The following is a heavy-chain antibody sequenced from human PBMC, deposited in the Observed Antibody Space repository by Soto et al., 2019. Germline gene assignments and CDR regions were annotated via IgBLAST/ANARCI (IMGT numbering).Heavy chain of an antibody. Sequence: QVQLQESGPGLVKPSQTLSLTCTVSGGSISSGGYYWSWIRQHPGKGLEWIGYIYYSGSTSYNPSLQSRVTISVHTSKNQFSLKLSSLTAADTAVYYCARGAHYSSPFRWFDPWGQGTLVTVSS. J-gene: IGHJ5*02. CDR2: IYYSGST. D-gene: IGHD6-13*01. V-gene: IGHV4-31*03. CDR1: GGSISSGGYY. CDR3: ARGAHYSSPFRWFDP.